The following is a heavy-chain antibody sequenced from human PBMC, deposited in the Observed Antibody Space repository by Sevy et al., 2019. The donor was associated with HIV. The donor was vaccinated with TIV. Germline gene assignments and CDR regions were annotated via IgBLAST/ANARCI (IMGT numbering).Heavy chain of an antibody. CDR2: VSSSSSYI. D-gene: IGHD2-15*01. Sequence: GGSLRLSCAASGFTFSSYSMNWVRQAPGKGLEWVSSVSSSSSYIYYADSVKGRFTISRDNAKNSLYLQMNSLGAEDTAVYYCARMSSVDIVVVVAATPHYMDVWGKGTTVTVSS. V-gene: IGHV3-21*01. CDR3: ARMSSVDIVVVVAATPHYMDV. CDR1: GFTFSSYS. J-gene: IGHJ6*03.